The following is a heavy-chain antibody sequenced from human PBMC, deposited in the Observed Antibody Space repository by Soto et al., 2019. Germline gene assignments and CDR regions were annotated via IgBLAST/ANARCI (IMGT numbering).Heavy chain of an antibody. J-gene: IGHJ2*01. D-gene: IGHD2-8*01. CDR1: GFTVSSNY. CDR3: AREQFVLMVYAMDWYFDL. CDR2: IYSGGST. V-gene: IGHV3-66*01. Sequence: EVQLVESGGGLVQPGGSLRLSCAASGFTVSSNYMSWVRKAPGKGLEWVSVIYSGGSTYYADSVKGRFTISRDNSKNTLYLQMNSLRAEDTAVYYCAREQFVLMVYAMDWYFDLWGRGTLVTVSS.